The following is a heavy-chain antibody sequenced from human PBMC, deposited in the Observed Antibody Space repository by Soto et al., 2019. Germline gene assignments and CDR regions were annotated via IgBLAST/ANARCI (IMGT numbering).Heavy chain of an antibody. D-gene: IGHD3-3*01. V-gene: IGHV4-34*01. CDR3: ARYNYDFWSGYSLFDY. Sequence: SETLSLTCAVYGGSFSGYYWSWIRQPPGKGLEWIGEINHSGSTNYNPSLKSRVTISVDTSKNQFSLKLSSVTAADTAVYYCARYNYDFWSGYSLFDYWGQGTLVTVSS. CDR2: INHSGST. CDR1: GGSFSGYY. J-gene: IGHJ4*02.